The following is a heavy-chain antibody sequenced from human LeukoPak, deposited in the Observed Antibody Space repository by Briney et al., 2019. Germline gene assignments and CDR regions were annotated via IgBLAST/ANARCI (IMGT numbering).Heavy chain of an antibody. V-gene: IGHV3-23*01. D-gene: IGHD6-13*01. CDR2: ISGSVSST. J-gene: IGHJ6*03. Sequence: GGSLRLSCAASGFTFSSYWMSWVRQAPGKGLEWVSAISGSVSSTYYADSVKGRFTISRDNSKNTLYLQMNSLRAEDTAVYYCAKPHIAATDYYYYYMDVWGKGTTVTVSS. CDR1: GFTFSSYW. CDR3: AKPHIAATDYYYYYMDV.